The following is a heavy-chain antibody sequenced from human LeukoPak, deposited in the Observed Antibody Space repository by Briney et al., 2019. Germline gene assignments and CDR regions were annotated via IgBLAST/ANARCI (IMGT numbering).Heavy chain of an antibody. CDR2: ISTYNDNT. J-gene: IGHJ6*03. V-gene: IGHV1-18*01. D-gene: IGHD3-9*01. CDR1: GYTFTSYG. CDR3: ARVGYYDIFTGYYTTNYYYYYYMDV. Sequence: GASVKVSCKASGYTFTSYGLSWVRQAPGQGLEWMGWISTYNDNTHYAQKFQGRVTMTTDTSTNTAYMELRSLRSDDTAVYYCARVGYYDIFTGYYTTNYYYYYYMDVWGKGTTVTISS.